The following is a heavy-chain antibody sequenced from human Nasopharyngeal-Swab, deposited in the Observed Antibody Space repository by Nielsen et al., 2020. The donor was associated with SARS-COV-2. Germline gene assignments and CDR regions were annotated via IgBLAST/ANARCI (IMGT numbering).Heavy chain of an antibody. CDR3: ARDRSWYLEDAFDI. V-gene: IGHV7-4-1*02. CDR2: INTNTGSP. Sequence: ASVKVSCKASGYTFTTHAMNWVRQAPGQGLEWMGWINTNTGSPRYAQGFTGRFVFSLDTSVSTAYLQISSLKAEDTAVYYCARDRSWYLEDAFDIWGQGTMVTVSS. CDR1: GYTFTTHA. J-gene: IGHJ3*02. D-gene: IGHD6-13*01.